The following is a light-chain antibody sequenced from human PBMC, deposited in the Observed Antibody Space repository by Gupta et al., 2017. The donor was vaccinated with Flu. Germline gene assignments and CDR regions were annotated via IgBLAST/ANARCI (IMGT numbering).Light chain of an antibody. Sequence: QSALTHPASVSGSPGQSITISCTGTSSDVGGYNYVSWYQQPPGKAPKLMIYEVNSRPSGVSSRFSGSKSGNTASLTISGLQTEDEADYYCSSYTSSNTQVVFGGGTKLTVL. V-gene: IGLV2-14*03. CDR3: SSYTSSNTQVV. CDR2: EVN. CDR1: SSDVGGYNY. J-gene: IGLJ2*01.